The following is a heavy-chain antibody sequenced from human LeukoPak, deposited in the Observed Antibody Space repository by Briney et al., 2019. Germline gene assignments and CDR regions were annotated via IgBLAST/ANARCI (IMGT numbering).Heavy chain of an antibody. V-gene: IGHV3-30*03. D-gene: IGHD6-13*01. CDR3: AREAGTNLFDY. Sequence: GRSLRLSCAASGFTFSSYGMHWVRQAPGKGLEWVAVISYDGSNKYYADSVKGRFTISRDNSKNTLYLQMNSLRAEDTAVYYCAREAGTNLFDYWGQGTLVTVSS. CDR2: ISYDGSNK. CDR1: GFTFSSYG. J-gene: IGHJ4*02.